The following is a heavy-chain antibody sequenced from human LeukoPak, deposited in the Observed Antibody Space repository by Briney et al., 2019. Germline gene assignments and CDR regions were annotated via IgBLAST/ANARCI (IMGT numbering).Heavy chain of an antibody. CDR2: IYHSGSA. CDR1: GGSISSYY. D-gene: IGHD5-12*01. V-gene: IGHV4-59*01. J-gene: IGHJ4*02. Sequence: SETLSLTCTVSGGSISSYYWSWIRQPPGKGLEWIGHIYHSGSANYSPSLKSRVTMSADTSKNQFSLKLTSVTAADTAVYYCARGGSGYAFDYWGQGTLVTVSS. CDR3: ARGGSGYAFDY.